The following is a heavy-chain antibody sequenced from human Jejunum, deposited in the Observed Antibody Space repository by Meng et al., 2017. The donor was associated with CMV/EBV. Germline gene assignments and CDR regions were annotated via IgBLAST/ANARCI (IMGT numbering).Heavy chain of an antibody. CDR2: MNPNSGGT. D-gene: IGHD1/OR15-1a*01. Sequence: ASGYPFTDYFYHWVRQAPGRGLEWMGWMNPNSGGTRYAQKFQGKVTMTRDTSINMAYMELSGLTSADTAVYYCARVVMAEQQLDYWGQGTLVTVSS. J-gene: IGHJ4*02. CDR1: GYPFTDYF. V-gene: IGHV1-2*02. CDR3: ARVVMAEQQLDY.